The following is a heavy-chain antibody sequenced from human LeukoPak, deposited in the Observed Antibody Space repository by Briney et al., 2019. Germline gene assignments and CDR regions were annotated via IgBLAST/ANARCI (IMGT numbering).Heavy chain of an antibody. D-gene: IGHD3-10*01. CDR3: AREPISSGTYYPRSDY. CDR1: GYIFANYG. Sequence: ASVKVSCKASGYIFANYGFAWVRQAPGQGLEWMGWINTYNGNTKYSQKLQGRVTLTTDTSTSTAYMELRSLASDDTAVYYCAREPISSGTYYPRSDYWGQGTLVTVSS. CDR2: INTYNGNT. J-gene: IGHJ4*02. V-gene: IGHV1-18*01.